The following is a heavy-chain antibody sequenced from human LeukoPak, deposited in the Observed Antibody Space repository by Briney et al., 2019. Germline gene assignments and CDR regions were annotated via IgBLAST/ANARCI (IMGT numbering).Heavy chain of an antibody. J-gene: IGHJ6*02. D-gene: IGHD2-21*01. CDR3: ARGLLLPFYYYYGMDV. CDR1: GGSFSGYY. CDR2: INHSGST. Sequence: PSETLSLTCAVYGGSFSGYYWSWIGQPPAKGLEWIEQINHSGSTNYNPSLKSRVTISVDTSKNQFSLKLSSVTAADTAVYYCARGLLLPFYYYYGMDVWGQGTTVTVSS. V-gene: IGHV4-34*01.